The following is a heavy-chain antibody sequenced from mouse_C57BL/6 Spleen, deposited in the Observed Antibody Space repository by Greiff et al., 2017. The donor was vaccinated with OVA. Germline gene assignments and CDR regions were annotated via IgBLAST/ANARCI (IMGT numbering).Heavy chain of an antibody. CDR1: GYTFTSYW. J-gene: IGHJ2*01. D-gene: IGHD1-1*01. Sequence: VQLQQSGTVLARPGASVKMSCKTSGYTFTSYWMHWVKQRPGQGLEWIGAIYPGNSDTSYNQKFKGKAKLTAVTSASTAYMELSSLTNEDSAFYYCTRKVYYYGSSYHYFDYWGQGTTLTVSS. V-gene: IGHV1-5*01. CDR3: TRKVYYYGSSYHYFDY. CDR2: IYPGNSDT.